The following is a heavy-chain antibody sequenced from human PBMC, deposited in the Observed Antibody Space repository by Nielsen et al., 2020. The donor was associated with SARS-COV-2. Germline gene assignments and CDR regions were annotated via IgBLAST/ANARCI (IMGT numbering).Heavy chain of an antibody. J-gene: IGHJ3*02. CDR2: IYHSGST. Sequence: SETLSLTCAVSGGSISSSNWWCWVRQPPGKGLEWIGEIYHSGSTNYNPSLKSRVTISVDKSKNQFSLKLSSVTAADTAVYYCARVTSRAQNAFDIWGQGTMVTVSS. CDR1: GGSISSSNW. D-gene: IGHD1-14*01. V-gene: IGHV4-4*02. CDR3: ARVTSRAQNAFDI.